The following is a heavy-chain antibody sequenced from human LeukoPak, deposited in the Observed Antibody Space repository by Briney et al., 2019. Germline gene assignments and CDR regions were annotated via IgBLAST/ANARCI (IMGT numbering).Heavy chain of an antibody. CDR3: ARGLGSPYH. CDR1: GFTFSIYE. V-gene: IGHV3-48*03. Sequence: PGGSLRLSCVGSGFTFSIYEMNWVRQAPGKGLEWVSYISSGDGTVYYADSVKGRFTVSRDDARNSLFLQMNSLSAEDTAFYYCARGLGSPYHWGQGTLVTVSS. CDR2: ISSGDGTV. J-gene: IGHJ4*02. D-gene: IGHD6-6*01.